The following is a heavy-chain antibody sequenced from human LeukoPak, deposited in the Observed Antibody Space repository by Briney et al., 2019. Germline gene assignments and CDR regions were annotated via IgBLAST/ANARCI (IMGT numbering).Heavy chain of an antibody. CDR1: GGYISSGGYF. J-gene: IGHJ4*02. CDR3: ARASYSYGFIDY. D-gene: IGHD5-18*01. CDR2: IYYSGST. V-gene: IGHV4-31*03. Sequence: SQTLSLTCTVSGGYISSGGYFWIWIRHPPGRGLEWIGYIYYSGSTYYNPSLKSRVTISVDTSKNQFSLKLSSVTAADTAVYYCARASYSYGFIDYWGQGTLVTVSS.